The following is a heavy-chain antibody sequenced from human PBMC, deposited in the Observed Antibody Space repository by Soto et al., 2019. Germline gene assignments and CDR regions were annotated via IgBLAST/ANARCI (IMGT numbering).Heavy chain of an antibody. D-gene: IGHD3-3*01. CDR1: GFTFSSYG. CDR3: ARVSRYDFWSGYFRPYYYYYGMDV. Sequence: VGSLRLSCAASGFTFSSYGMHWVRQAPGKGLEWVAVIWYDGSNKYYADSVKGRFTISRDTPKNTLYLQMNSLRAEDTAVYYCARVSRYDFWSGYFRPYYYYYGMDVWGQGTTVNVSS. V-gene: IGHV3-33*01. J-gene: IGHJ6*02. CDR2: IWYDGSNK.